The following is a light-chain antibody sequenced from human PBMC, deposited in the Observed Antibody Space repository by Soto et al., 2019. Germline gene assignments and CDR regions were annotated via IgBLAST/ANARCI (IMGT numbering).Light chain of an antibody. CDR3: QHYGRSPFT. CDR2: AAS. Sequence: EIVLTQSPGTLSLSPGERATLSCRASQSVTSSYLAWYQQKPGQAPRLLIYAASSRATGIPDRFSGSGSGTDFTLTISRLEPEDFAVYYCQHYGRSPFTFGPGTKVDVK. CDR1: QSVTSSY. V-gene: IGKV3-20*01. J-gene: IGKJ3*01.